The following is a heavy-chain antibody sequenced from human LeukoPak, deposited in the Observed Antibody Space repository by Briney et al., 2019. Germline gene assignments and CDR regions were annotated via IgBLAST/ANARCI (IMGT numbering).Heavy chain of an antibody. J-gene: IGHJ4*02. D-gene: IGHD6-13*01. Sequence: ASVKVSCKASGYTFTGYYMHWVRQAPGQGLEWMGRINPNSGGTNYAQKFQGRVTMTRDTSISTAYMELSRLRSDDTAVYYCAREYAAAGTPALDYWGQGTLVTVSS. CDR1: GYTFTGYY. V-gene: IGHV1-2*02. CDR2: INPNSGGT. CDR3: AREYAAAGTPALDY.